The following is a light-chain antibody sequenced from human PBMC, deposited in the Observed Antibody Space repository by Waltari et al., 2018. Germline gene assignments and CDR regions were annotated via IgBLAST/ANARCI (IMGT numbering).Light chain of an antibody. CDR1: QDISNC. CDR2: DAS. V-gene: IGKV1-33*01. Sequence: IQMTQSPTSLSASVGDRVTITCQASQDISNCLNWDQQKPGRAPKLLIYDASILEPGVPSRLSGSGSGTHFSFTISGLQTDDIGTYFCQQCDDVPFTFGPGTKVEMK. J-gene: IGKJ3*01. CDR3: QQCDDVPFT.